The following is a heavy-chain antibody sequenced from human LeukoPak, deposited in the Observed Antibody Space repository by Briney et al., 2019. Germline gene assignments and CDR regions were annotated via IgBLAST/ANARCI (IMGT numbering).Heavy chain of an antibody. D-gene: IGHD5-24*01. CDR2: IWYDGSNY. J-gene: IGHJ4*02. V-gene: IGHV3-33*01. CDR1: GFTFSSYG. Sequence: PGGSLRLSCAASGFTFSSYGMHWVRQAPGKGLEWVAIIWYDGSNYSYADSVKGRFTISRDNSKNTLYLQMNSLRAEDTAVYYCARDTSRDGYSLDCWGQGTLVTVSS. CDR3: ARDTSRDGYSLDC.